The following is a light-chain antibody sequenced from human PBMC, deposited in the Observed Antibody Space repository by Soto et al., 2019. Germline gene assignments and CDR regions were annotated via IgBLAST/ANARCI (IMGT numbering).Light chain of an antibody. Sequence: QSALNQPPSASGSPGQSVTISCTGTSGDIGDYNYVSWYQQHPGKVPKLIIFEVTERPSGVPDRFSGSKSGVTASLTVSGLQPADEAIYYCSSYAGRSTLVFGGGTKLTVL. CDR1: SGDIGDYNY. V-gene: IGLV2-8*01. CDR3: SSYAGRSTLV. J-gene: IGLJ2*01. CDR2: EVT.